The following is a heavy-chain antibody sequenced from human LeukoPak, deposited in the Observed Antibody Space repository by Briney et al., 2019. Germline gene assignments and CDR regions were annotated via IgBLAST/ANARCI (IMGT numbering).Heavy chain of an antibody. V-gene: IGHV3-11*04. J-gene: IGHJ4*02. D-gene: IGHD3-22*01. Sequence: PGGSLRPSCAASGFTFSDYYMSWIRQAPGKGLEWVSYISSSGSTRYHADSVKGRFTISRDNAKNSLYLQMNSLRAEDTAVYYCARDGHYYDSSGFMGYWGQGTLVTVSS. CDR3: ARDGHYYDSSGFMGY. CDR1: GFTFSDYY. CDR2: ISSSGSTR.